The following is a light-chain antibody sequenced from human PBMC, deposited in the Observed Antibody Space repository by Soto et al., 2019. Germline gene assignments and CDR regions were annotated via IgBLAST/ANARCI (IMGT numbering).Light chain of an antibody. Sequence: QSALTQPASVSGSPGQSITISCTGTSSDVGGYNYVSWYQQHPGKAPKLMIYDVSNRPSGVSNRFSGSKSGNTASLTISGLQAEDEADYYCSSYTSSSTPGFGGRTQLTVL. CDR2: DVS. V-gene: IGLV2-14*01. CDR3: SSYTSSSTPG. J-gene: IGLJ2*01. CDR1: SSDVGGYNY.